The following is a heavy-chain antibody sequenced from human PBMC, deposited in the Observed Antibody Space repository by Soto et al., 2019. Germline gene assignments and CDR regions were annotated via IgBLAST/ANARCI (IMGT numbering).Heavy chain of an antibody. CDR2: IIPIFGTA. J-gene: IGHJ6*02. Sequence: SVKVSCKASGGTFSSYAISWVRQAPGQGLEWMGGIIPIFGTANYAQKFQGRVTITADESTSTAYMELSSLRSGDTAVYYCARSVSFRYQLLKRGMDVWGQGTTVTVSS. CDR1: GGTFSSYA. CDR3: ARSVSFRYQLLKRGMDV. V-gene: IGHV1-69*13. D-gene: IGHD2-2*01.